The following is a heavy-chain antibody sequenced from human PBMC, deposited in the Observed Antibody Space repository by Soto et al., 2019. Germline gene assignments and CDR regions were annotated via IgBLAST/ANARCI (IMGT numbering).Heavy chain of an antibody. CDR3: AKDTKYSSSFIDS. V-gene: IGHV1-2*02. CDR2: INPNTGVT. D-gene: IGHD6-6*01. Sequence: QVPLVQSGAEVRKPGASVRVSCKASGYTFTDYYMHWVRQAPGQGLEWMGWINPNTGVTNYAQRFQGRVTMTRDTSISTAYMELSRLTSDDTAVYFCAKDTKYSSSFIDSWGQGTLVTVSS. CDR1: GYTFTDYY. J-gene: IGHJ4*02.